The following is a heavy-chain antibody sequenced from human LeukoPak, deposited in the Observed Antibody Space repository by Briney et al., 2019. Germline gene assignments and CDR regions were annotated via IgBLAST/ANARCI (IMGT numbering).Heavy chain of an antibody. Sequence: SETLSLTCTVSGGSISSYYWSWIRQPPGKGLEWIGYIYYSGSTNYNPSLKSRVTISVDTSKNQFSLKLSSVTAADTAVYYCARGFGSWYLDYWGQGTLVTVSS. V-gene: IGHV4-59*01. CDR3: ARGFGSWYLDY. CDR2: IYYSGST. CDR1: GGSISSYY. D-gene: IGHD6-13*01. J-gene: IGHJ4*02.